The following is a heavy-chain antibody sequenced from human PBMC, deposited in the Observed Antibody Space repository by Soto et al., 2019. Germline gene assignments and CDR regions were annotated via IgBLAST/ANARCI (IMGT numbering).Heavy chain of an antibody. CDR2: IYKAGST. J-gene: IGHJ4*02. D-gene: IGHD3-3*01. CDR3: AQDGYDFWSCYYPFDY. Sequence: GGSLRLSWAASGFNVSSNYMTWVRQSPGKGLEWVAVIYKAGSTYYAESVKGRFTICRDNSKNTLYLQMSSLRAEDTAVYYCAQDGYDFWSCYYPFDYWGQGTLVTVSS. CDR1: GFNVSSNY. V-gene: IGHV3-53*05.